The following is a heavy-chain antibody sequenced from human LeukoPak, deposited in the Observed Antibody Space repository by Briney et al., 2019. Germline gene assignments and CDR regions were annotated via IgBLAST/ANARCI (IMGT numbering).Heavy chain of an antibody. J-gene: IGHJ4*02. D-gene: IGHD4-23*01. CDR3: AKSINYGGNSGPDY. Sequence: GGSLRLSCAASGFTFSSYAMSWVRQAPGKGLEWVSAISGSGGSTYYADSVKGRFTISRDNSKNTLYLQMNSLRAEDTAVYYCAKSINYGGNSGPDYWGQGTLVTVSS. CDR1: GFTFSSYA. V-gene: IGHV3-23*01. CDR2: ISGSGGST.